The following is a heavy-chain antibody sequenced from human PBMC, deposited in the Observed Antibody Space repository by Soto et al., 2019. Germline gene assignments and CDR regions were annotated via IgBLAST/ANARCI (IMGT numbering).Heavy chain of an antibody. V-gene: IGHV3-23*01. CDR2: ISGSGGST. J-gene: IGHJ4*02. CDR1: GFTFSSFA. Sequence: GSLRLSCAASGFTFSSFAMSWVRQAPGKGPEWVSAISGSGGSTYYADSVKGRFTISRDNSKNTLYLQMNSLRAEDTAVYYCAKGHQYSSSSNHFDSWGQGTPVTVSS. CDR3: AKGHQYSSSSNHFDS. D-gene: IGHD6-6*01.